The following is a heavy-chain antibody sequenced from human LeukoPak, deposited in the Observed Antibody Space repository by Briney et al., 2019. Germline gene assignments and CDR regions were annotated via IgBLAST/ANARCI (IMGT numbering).Heavy chain of an antibody. V-gene: IGHV3-66*01. J-gene: IGHJ6*02. Sequence: PGGSLRLSCEASGFIVTSYYMTWVRQAPGKGLECVSVIYSGGTTYYADSVKGRVAISRDNSKNTVFLQMNSVRAEDTAVYYCARSYSNHLFGMDVWGQGTTVTVSS. D-gene: IGHD4-11*01. CDR3: ARSYSNHLFGMDV. CDR1: GFIVTSYY. CDR2: IYSGGTT.